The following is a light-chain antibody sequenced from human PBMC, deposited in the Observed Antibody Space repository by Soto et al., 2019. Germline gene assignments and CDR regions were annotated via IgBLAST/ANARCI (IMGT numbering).Light chain of an antibody. CDR3: QQYNSYWWT. Sequence: DIQMTQDPSTLSASVGDRVTITCRASQSISSWLAWYQQKPGKAPKLLIYKASSLESGVPSRFSGSGSGTEFTLTISSLQPDDFATYYCQQYNSYWWTFGQGTKVEIK. J-gene: IGKJ1*01. CDR1: QSISSW. V-gene: IGKV1-5*03. CDR2: KAS.